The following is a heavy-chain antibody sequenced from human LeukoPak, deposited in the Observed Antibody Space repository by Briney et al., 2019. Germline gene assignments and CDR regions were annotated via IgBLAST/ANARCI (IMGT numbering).Heavy chain of an antibody. CDR1: RDSVSSNSAA. J-gene: IGHJ3*02. Sequence: SQTLSLTCAISRDSVSSNSAAWNWIRQSPSRGLEWLGRTYYRSKWYNDYAVSVKSRITINPDTSKNQFSLQLNSVTPEDTAVYYCAMHPTNHDAFDIWGQGTMVTVSS. V-gene: IGHV6-1*01. CDR3: AMHPTNHDAFDI. CDR2: TYYRSKWYN.